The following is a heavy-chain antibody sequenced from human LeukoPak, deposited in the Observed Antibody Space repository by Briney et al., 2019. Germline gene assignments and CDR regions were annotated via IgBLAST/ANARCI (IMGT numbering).Heavy chain of an antibody. CDR2: INTDGSST. CDR3: ARSLLYYYDSSGPEN. Sequence: GGSLRLSCAASGFTFSNYWIHWVRQAPGKGLVCVSRINTDGSSTSYADSVKGRFTISRDNAKNTLYLQMNSLRAEDTAVYYCARSLLYYYDSSGPENWGQGSLVTVSS. V-gene: IGHV3-74*01. D-gene: IGHD3-22*01. CDR1: GFTFSNYW. J-gene: IGHJ4*02.